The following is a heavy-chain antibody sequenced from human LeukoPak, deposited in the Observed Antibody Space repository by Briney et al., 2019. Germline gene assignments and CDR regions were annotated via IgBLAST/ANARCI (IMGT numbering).Heavy chain of an antibody. CDR3: ARDVDTAFDY. J-gene: IGHJ4*02. CDR2: SYYRSKWYN. V-gene: IGHV6-1*01. CDR1: GDRVYRNSAA. Sequence: SQTLSLICAISGDRVYRNSAAWNWIRQSPSRGLEWQGRSYYRSKWYNDYAVSVKSRITINPDTSNNQFSLQLSSVTPEDTAVYYCARDVDTAFDYWGQGTLVTVSS. D-gene: IGHD5-18*01.